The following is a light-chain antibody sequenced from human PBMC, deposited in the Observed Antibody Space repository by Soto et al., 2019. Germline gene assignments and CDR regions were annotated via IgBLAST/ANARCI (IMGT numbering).Light chain of an antibody. CDR2: GAS. CDR1: QSVSSSY. V-gene: IGKV3-20*01. Sequence: EIVLTQSPGTLSLSPGERATLSCRASQSVSSSYLAWYQQKPGQAPRLLIYGASSRATGIPDRFSGSGSGXXXXXXXXXXXPXDFAVXXXXQYDSSPLTFGGGTKVEIK. J-gene: IGKJ4*01. CDR3: XQYDSSPLT.